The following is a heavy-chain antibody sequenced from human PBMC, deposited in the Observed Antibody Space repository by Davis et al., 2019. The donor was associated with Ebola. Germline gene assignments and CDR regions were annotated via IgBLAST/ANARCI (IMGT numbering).Heavy chain of an antibody. CDR3: TATVTSDY. D-gene: IGHD4-11*01. V-gene: IGHV3-73*01. J-gene: IGHJ4*02. CDR1: GFTFSGSA. Sequence: GESLRLSCAASGFTFSGSAMHWVRQASGKGLEWVGRIRSKANSYATAYAASVKGRFTISRDDSKNTAYLQMNSLKTEDTAVYYCTATVTSDYWGQGTLVTVSS. CDR2: IRSKANSYAT.